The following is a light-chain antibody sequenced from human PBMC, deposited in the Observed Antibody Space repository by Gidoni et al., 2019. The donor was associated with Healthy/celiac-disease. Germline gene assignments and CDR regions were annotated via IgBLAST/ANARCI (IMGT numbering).Light chain of an antibody. V-gene: IGLV1-40*01. J-gene: IGLJ1*01. CDR3: QSYDSSLSAHNYV. Sequence: QSVLTQPPSVSGAPGQRVTISCTGSSSNTGAGYDVHWYQQLPGTAPKLLIYGNSNRPSGVPDRFSGSKSGTSASLAISGLQAEDEADYYCQSYDSSLSAHNYVFGTGTKVTVL. CDR1: SSNTGAGYD. CDR2: GNS.